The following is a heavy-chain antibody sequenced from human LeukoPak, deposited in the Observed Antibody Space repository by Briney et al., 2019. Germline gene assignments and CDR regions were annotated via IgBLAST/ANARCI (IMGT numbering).Heavy chain of an antibody. V-gene: IGHV1-2*02. Sequence: GASVKVSCKASGYTFTGYYMHWVGQAPGQGLEWMGWINPNSGGTNYAQKFQDRVTMTRDTSITTVYMELSRLRSDDTAVYYCARDFPQNMGDQLLFLDPWGQGTLVTVSS. CDR1: GYTFTGYY. CDR2: INPNSGGT. J-gene: IGHJ5*02. CDR3: ARDFPQNMGDQLLFLDP. D-gene: IGHD2-2*01.